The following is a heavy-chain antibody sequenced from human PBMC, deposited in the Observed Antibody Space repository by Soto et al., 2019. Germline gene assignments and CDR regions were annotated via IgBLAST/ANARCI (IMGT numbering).Heavy chain of an antibody. D-gene: IGHD3-9*01. J-gene: IGHJ4*02. Sequence: LSLTCAVYCVPFSFYDWHWIRQPPGKGLEWIGEINHSGGTNYNPSLRSRVTISVDTSKNQFSLQLSSVTPEDTAVYYCARAGSTMYRLHPHFDYWGQGTLVTVSS. CDR2: INHSGGT. V-gene: IGHV4-34*01. CDR3: ARAGSTMYRLHPHFDY. CDR1: CVPFSFYD.